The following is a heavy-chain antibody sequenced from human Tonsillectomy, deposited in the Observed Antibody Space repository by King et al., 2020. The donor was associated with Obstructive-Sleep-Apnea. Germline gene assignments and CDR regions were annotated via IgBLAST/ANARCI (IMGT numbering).Heavy chain of an antibody. J-gene: IGHJ4*02. CDR1: GFTFSSYW. CDR2: IKQDGSEK. D-gene: IGHD6-13*01. V-gene: IGHV3-7*03. CDR3: ARVEYSSSWYAFDY. Sequence: VQLVESGGGLVQPGGSLRLSCAASGFTFSSYWMSWVRQAPGKGLEWVANIKQDGSEKDYVESVKGRFTSTGDNAKNSRYLQMNSLRAEDTAVYYCARVEYSSSWYAFDYWGQGTLVTVSS.